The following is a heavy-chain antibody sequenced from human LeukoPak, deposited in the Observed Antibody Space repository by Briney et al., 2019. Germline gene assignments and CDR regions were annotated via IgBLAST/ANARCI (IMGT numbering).Heavy chain of an antibody. D-gene: IGHD3-3*01. Sequence: SETLSLTCTVSGDSISSGSYYWRWIRQPAGKGLEWIQRIYTSGSTNYNPSLKSRVTISVDTSKNQFSMKLSSVIAADTAVYYCARTRFTIFGVVIAGWFDPWGQGTLVTVSS. CDR1: GDSISSGSYY. V-gene: IGHV4-61*02. CDR2: IYTSGST. CDR3: ARTRFTIFGVVIAGWFDP. J-gene: IGHJ5*02.